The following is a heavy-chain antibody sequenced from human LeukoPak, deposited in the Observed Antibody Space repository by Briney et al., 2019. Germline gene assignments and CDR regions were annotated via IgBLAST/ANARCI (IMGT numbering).Heavy chain of an antibody. J-gene: IGHJ4*02. Sequence: GGSLRLSCAASGFTVSSNYMSWVRQAPGKGLEWVSVTYSGGRTYYADSVKGRFTISRDISKNTLYLQMNSLRAEDTAVYYCARDRGYDSSGYYYAHFDYWGQGTLVTVSS. CDR3: ARDRGYDSSGYYYAHFDY. CDR2: TYSGGRT. CDR1: GFTVSSNY. D-gene: IGHD3-22*01. V-gene: IGHV3-53*01.